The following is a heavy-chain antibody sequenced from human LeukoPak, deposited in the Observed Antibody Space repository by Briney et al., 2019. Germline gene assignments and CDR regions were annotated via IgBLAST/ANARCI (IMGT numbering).Heavy chain of an antibody. CDR1: GGSISSYY. D-gene: IGHD5-18*01. J-gene: IGHJ4*02. Sequence: SETLSLTCTVSGGSISSYYWSWIRQPPGKGLEWIGYIYYSGSTNYNPSLKSRVTISVDTSKNQFSLKLSSVTAADTAVYYCARGLYSYGYAPHFGYWGQGTLVTVSS. V-gene: IGHV4-59*01. CDR3: ARGLYSYGYAPHFGY. CDR2: IYYSGST.